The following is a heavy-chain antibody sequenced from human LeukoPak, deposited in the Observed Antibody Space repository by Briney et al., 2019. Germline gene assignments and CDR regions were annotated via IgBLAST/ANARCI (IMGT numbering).Heavy chain of an antibody. D-gene: IGHD3-3*01. Sequence: GGSLRLSCVASGFTFNNYAMSWVRQTPGRGLEWVSAMSGSGTSTYYVDSVKGRFTISRDTSKSTVYLQMNSLRAEDTALYYCAKDRYYDFWSGYYIGDNWGQGTLVTVSS. CDR2: MSGSGTST. J-gene: IGHJ4*02. V-gene: IGHV3-23*01. CDR1: GFTFNNYA. CDR3: AKDRYYDFWSGYYIGDN.